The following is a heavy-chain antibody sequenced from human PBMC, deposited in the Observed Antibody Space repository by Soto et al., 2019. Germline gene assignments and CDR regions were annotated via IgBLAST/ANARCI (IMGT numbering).Heavy chain of an antibody. CDR1: GFTFSSYW. Sequence: PGGSLRLSCAASGFTFSSYWMSWVRQAPGKGLEWVANINQAGGEIYYVDSVKGRFTISRDNTKNSLYLEVNTLRAEDTAVYYCARDPRGYGYGMDVWGQGTTVTVSS. CDR3: ARDPRGYGYGMDV. CDR2: INQAGGEI. J-gene: IGHJ6*02. V-gene: IGHV3-7*01. D-gene: IGHD5-18*01.